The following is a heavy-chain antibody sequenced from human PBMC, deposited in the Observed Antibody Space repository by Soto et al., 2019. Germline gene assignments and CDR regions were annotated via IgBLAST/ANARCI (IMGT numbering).Heavy chain of an antibody. CDR3: AREGYSSCYYYYYGMDV. D-gene: IGHD3-22*01. Sequence: SEALSLTCTVSGGSISRYYWSWIRQPPGKGLEWIGYIYYSGSTNYNPSLKSRVTISVDTSKNQFSLKLSSVTAADTAVYYCAREGYSSCYYYYYGMDVWGQGTTVTVSS. CDR1: GGSISRYY. CDR2: IYYSGST. J-gene: IGHJ6*02. V-gene: IGHV4-59*12.